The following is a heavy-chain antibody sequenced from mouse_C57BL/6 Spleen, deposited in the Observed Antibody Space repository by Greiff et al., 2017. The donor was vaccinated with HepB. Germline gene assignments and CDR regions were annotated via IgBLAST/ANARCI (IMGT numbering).Heavy chain of an antibody. CDR3: ARDYGRSYGY. V-gene: IGHV1-81*01. Sequence: VQLVESGAELARPGASVKLSCKASGYTFTSYGISWVKQRTGQGLEWIGEIYPRSGNTYYNEKFKGKATLTADKSSSTAYMELRSLTSEDSAVYFWARDYGRSYGYWGQGTTLTVSS. J-gene: IGHJ2*01. CDR1: GYTFTSYG. CDR2: IYPRSGNT. D-gene: IGHD1-1*01.